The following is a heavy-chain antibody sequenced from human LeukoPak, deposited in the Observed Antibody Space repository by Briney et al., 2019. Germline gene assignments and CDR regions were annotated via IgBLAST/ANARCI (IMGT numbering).Heavy chain of an antibody. D-gene: IGHD1-26*01. Sequence: GGSLRLSCAASGFTFSSYAMHGVRQAPGKGLEWGAVISYDGSNKYYADSVKGRFTISRDNSKNTLYLQMNSLRAEDTAVYYCARRAGAADVYYYYGMDVWGQGTTVTVSS. CDR2: ISYDGSNK. V-gene: IGHV3-30*04. CDR1: GFTFSSYA. J-gene: IGHJ6*02. CDR3: ARRAGAADVYYYYGMDV.